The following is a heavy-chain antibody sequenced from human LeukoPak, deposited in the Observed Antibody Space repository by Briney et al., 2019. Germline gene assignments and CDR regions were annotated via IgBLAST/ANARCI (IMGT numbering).Heavy chain of an antibody. V-gene: IGHV3-48*04. CDR3: AKLAKYFYGAETFYFFEH. D-gene: IGHD3-10*01. Sequence: GGSLRLSCAASGFTFSSYSMNWVRQAPGKGLEWVSYISSGGSSIYYADSVKGRFTISRDNGKNSLYLQMNSLRVEDTAVYYCAKLAKYFYGAETFYFFEHWGQGTPVTASS. CDR1: GFTFSSYS. CDR2: ISSGGSSI. J-gene: IGHJ4*02.